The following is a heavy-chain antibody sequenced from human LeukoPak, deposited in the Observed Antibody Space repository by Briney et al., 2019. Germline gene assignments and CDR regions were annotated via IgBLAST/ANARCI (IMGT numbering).Heavy chain of an antibody. Sequence: SVKVSCKASGGTFSSYAISWVRQAPGQGLEWMGGIIPIFGTANYAQKFQGRVTITTDESTSTAYMELSSLRSEDTAVYYCARSRQWKLRNKIFDYWGQGTLVTVSS. CDR2: IIPIFGTA. CDR3: ARSRQWKLRNKIFDY. V-gene: IGHV1-69*05. J-gene: IGHJ4*02. D-gene: IGHD1-26*01. CDR1: GGTFSSYA.